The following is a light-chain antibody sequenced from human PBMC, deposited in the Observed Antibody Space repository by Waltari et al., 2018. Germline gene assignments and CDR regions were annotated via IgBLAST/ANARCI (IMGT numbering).Light chain of an antibody. Sequence: DIVMTQSPEFLAVSLGERATINCKSSQSVLYNSNDKNYLAWYQQKPGQPPKLLIYWASTRQSGVPDRFSGSGSGTDFTLTSNSLQAEDVAVYYCQQYYSRRTFGRGTRVEIK. J-gene: IGKJ1*01. V-gene: IGKV4-1*01. CDR3: QQYYSRRT. CDR1: QSVLYNSNDKNY. CDR2: WAS.